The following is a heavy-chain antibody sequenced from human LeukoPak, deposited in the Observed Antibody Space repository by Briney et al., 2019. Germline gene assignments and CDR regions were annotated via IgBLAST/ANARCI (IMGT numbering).Heavy chain of an antibody. V-gene: IGHV4-34*01. CDR2: INHSGST. CDR3: ASRAFDI. CDR1: GGSLSGYY. Sequence: SETLSLTCAVYGGSLSGYYWSWIRQPPGKGLEWIGEINHSGSTNYNPSLKSRVTISVDTSKNQFSLKLSSVTAADTAVYYCASRAFDIWGQGTMVTVSS. J-gene: IGHJ3*02.